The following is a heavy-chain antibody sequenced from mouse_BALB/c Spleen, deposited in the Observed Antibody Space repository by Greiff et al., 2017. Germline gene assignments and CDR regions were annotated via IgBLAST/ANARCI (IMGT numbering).Heavy chain of an antibody. CDR1: GYAFSSSW. V-gene: IGHV1-82*01. CDR2: IYPGDGDT. D-gene: IGHD2-2*01. J-gene: IGHJ2*01. CDR3: ARDGYDDYFDY. Sequence: QVQLQQSGPELVKPGASVKISCKASGYAFSSSWMNWVKQRPGQGLEWIGRIYPGDGDTNYNGKFKGKATLTADKSSSTAYMQLSSLTSVDSAVYFCARDGYDDYFDYWGQGTTLTVSS.